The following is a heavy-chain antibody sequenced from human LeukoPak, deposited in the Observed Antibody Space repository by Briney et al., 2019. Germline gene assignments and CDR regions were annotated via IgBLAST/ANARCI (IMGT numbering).Heavy chain of an antibody. J-gene: IGHJ4*02. V-gene: IGHV3-7*01. CDR1: GFIFSSYW. CDR3: ARGSNWAFDY. CDR2: IKQDGSEE. Sequence: GGSLRLSCAASGFIFSSYWMSWVRQAPGKGLEWVANIKQDGSEEYYADSVKGRFTISRDNAKNLLYLQMKSLRAEDTAVYYCARGSNWAFDYWGQGTLVIVSS. D-gene: IGHD1-1*01.